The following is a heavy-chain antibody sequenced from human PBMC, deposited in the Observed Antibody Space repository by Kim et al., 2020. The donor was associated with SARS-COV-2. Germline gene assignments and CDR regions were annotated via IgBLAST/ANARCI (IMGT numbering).Heavy chain of an antibody. J-gene: IGHJ4*02. D-gene: IGHD1-26*01. CDR3: AKHLATPPTCYFDY. Sequence: DSVMNRFTITEEKPTNTLFMRMNSLRAEDTAIYYCAKHLATPPTCYFDYWGQGTLVTVSS. V-gene: IGHV3-23*01.